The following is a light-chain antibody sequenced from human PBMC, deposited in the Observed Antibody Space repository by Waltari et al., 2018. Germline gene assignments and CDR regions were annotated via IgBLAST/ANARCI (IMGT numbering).Light chain of an antibody. CDR2: GAS. J-gene: IGKJ1*01. CDR1: QSVSRT. Sequence: EIVLTQSPGTLSLSPGDRAPLSCRAGQSVSRTLAWYQQKPGQAPKLLIYGASIRATGIPDRFTGSGSGTDFSLTISSLEPEDFAIYFCQHYVRLPATFGQGTKVEIK. CDR3: QHYVRLPAT. V-gene: IGKV3-20*01.